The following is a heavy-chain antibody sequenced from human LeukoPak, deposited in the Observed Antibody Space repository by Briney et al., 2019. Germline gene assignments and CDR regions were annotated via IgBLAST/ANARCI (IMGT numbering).Heavy chain of an antibody. CDR2: IGTAGDT. CDR3: AACSGLYSCIY. V-gene: IGHV3-13*01. Sequence: GGSLRLSCAASGFTFSNYDMHGVRQATGKGLEWVSAIGTAGDTYYPGSVKGRFTISRENAKNSLYLQMNSLRAGDTAVYYCAACSGLYSCIYWGQGTLVTVSS. D-gene: IGHD6-19*01. J-gene: IGHJ4*02. CDR1: GFTFSNYD.